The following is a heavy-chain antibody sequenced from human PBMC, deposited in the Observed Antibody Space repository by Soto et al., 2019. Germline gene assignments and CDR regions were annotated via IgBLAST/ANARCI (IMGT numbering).Heavy chain of an antibody. J-gene: IGHJ5*02. CDR1: GYTFTSFD. CDR2: MHPNSATT. Sequence: QVQLVQSGAEVKKPGASVKVSCKASGYTFTSFDIHWVRQATGQGLEWMGWMHPNSATTNYAQKFQDRVTMTRNTSISTAYMEVSSLRSDDTAIYYCARPYYSGWFLFTSWGQGTLVTVSS. V-gene: IGHV1-8*01. D-gene: IGHD6-19*01. CDR3: ARPYYSGWFLFTS.